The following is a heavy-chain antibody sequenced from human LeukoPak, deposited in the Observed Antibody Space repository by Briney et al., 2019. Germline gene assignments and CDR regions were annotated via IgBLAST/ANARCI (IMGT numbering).Heavy chain of an antibody. CDR3: VKDLRAVDYYGMDV. CDR2: ISWNGGSI. D-gene: IGHD6-19*01. Sequence: GRSLRLSCAASGFTLDDYAMHWVRQAPGKGLEWVSGISWNGGSIGYTDSVRGRFTISRDNAKNSLYLQMNSLRAEDTAVYYCVKDLRAVDYYGMDVWGQGTTVIVSS. CDR1: GFTLDDYA. J-gene: IGHJ6*02. V-gene: IGHV3-9*01.